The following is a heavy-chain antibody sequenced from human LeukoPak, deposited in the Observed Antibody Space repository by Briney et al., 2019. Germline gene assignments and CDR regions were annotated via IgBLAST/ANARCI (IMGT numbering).Heavy chain of an antibody. J-gene: IGHJ4*02. Sequence: PSETLSLTCAVYGGSFSGYYWSWIRQPPGKGLGWIGEINHSGSTNYNPSLKSRVTISVDTSKNQFSLKLSSVTAADTAVYYCARVKDIVVVPAATQFDYWGQGTLVTVSS. CDR1: GGSFSGYY. CDR2: INHSGST. V-gene: IGHV4-34*01. D-gene: IGHD2-2*01. CDR3: ARVKDIVVVPAATQFDY.